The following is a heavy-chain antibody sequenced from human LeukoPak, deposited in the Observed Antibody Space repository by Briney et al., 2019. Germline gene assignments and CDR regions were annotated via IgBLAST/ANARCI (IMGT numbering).Heavy chain of an antibody. V-gene: IGHV4-59*01. D-gene: IGHD6-19*01. Sequence: PSETLSLTCTVSGGSISSYYWSWVRQPPGKGLEWIGYIYYSGSTNYNPSLKSRVTISVDTSKNQFSLKLSSVTAADTAIYYCARDGRAGSLFAYWGQGTLVTVSS. CDR3: ARDGRAGSLFAY. CDR1: GGSISSYY. CDR2: IYYSGST. J-gene: IGHJ4*02.